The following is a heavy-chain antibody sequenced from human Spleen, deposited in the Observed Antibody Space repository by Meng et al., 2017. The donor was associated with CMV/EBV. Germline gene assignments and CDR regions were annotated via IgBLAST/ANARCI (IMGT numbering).Heavy chain of an antibody. Sequence: GESLKISCAASGFTFSDYYMSWIRQAPGKGLEWLSYITSSGSTIYYADSVKGRFTISRDNAKNSLYLQMNSLRADDTAVYYCARGGDWYFDYWGQGTLVTVSS. CDR2: ITSSGSTI. J-gene: IGHJ4*02. D-gene: IGHD3/OR15-3a*01. V-gene: IGHV3-11*01. CDR3: ARGGDWYFDY. CDR1: GFTFSDYY.